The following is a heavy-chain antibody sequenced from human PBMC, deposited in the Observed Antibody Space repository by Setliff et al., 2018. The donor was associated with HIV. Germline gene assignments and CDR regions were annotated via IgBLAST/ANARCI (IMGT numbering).Heavy chain of an antibody. D-gene: IGHD1-26*01. V-gene: IGHV3-30-3*01. J-gene: IGHJ4*02. CDR3: VRDPIEGYPDYFDY. CDR1: GFTFSSYV. CDR2: MSTGGDIK. Sequence: GGSLRLSCAATGFTFSSYVLHWVRQAPGKGLEWVAVMSTGGDIKIYADSVKGRFTISRGNSKNTLFLQMNSLRPEDTATYYCVRDPIEGYPDYFDYWGQGTLVTVSS.